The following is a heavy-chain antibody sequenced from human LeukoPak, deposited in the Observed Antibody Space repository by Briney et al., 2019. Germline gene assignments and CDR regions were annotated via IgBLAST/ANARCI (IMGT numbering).Heavy chain of an antibody. CDR1: GGTFSNYV. V-gene: IGHV1-18*01. J-gene: IGHJ6*03. CDR3: ARADGDYYYYMDV. CDR2: ISAYNGNT. D-gene: IGHD5-24*01. Sequence: ASVKVSCKASGGTFSNYVISWVRQAPGQGLEWMGWISAYNGNTNYAQKLQGRVTMTTDTSTSTAYMELRSLRSDDTAVYYCARADGDYYYYMDVWGKGTTVTVSS.